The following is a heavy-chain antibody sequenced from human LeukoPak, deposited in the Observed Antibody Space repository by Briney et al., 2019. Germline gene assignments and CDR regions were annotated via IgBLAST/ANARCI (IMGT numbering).Heavy chain of an antibody. V-gene: IGHV3-33*01. J-gene: IGHJ6*02. CDR2: IWYDGSNK. Sequence: PGGSLRLSCAASGFTFSSYGMHWVRQAPGKGLEWVAVIWYDGSNKYYADSVKGRFTISRDNSKNTLYLQMNSLRAEDTAMYYCARDREYYDFWSGYSSYYYGMDVWGQGTTVTVSS. D-gene: IGHD3-3*01. CDR1: GFTFSSYG. CDR3: ARDREYYDFWSGYSSYYYGMDV.